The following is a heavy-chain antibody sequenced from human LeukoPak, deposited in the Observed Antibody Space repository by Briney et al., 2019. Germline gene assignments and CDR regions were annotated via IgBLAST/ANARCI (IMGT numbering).Heavy chain of an antibody. CDR3: ARGRQRNWFDP. V-gene: IGHV4-34*01. CDR1: GGSFSGYY. J-gene: IGHJ5*02. CDR2: INHSGST. Sequence: SETLSLTCAVYGGSFSGYYWSWIRQPPGKGLEWIGEINHSGSTNYNPSLKSRVTISVDTSKNQFSLKLSSVTAADAAVYYCARGRQRNWFDPWGQGTLVTVSS. D-gene: IGHD5-24*01.